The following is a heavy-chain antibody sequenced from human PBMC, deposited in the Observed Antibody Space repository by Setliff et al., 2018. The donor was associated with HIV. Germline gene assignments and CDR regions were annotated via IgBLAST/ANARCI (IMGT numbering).Heavy chain of an antibody. CDR1: GYTFTNYW. CDR2: IYPGDSDI. D-gene: IGHD6-19*01. J-gene: IGHJ6*03. V-gene: IGHV5-51*01. Sequence: ISCEASGYTFTNYWIGWVRQMPGKGLEWMGIIYPGDSDIIYSPSFQGPVTISADKSITTAYLQWSSLKASDTAIYYCVRHRSAVAGTRIGYCYYMDVWGKGTTVTVSS. CDR3: VRHRSAVAGTRIGYCYYMDV.